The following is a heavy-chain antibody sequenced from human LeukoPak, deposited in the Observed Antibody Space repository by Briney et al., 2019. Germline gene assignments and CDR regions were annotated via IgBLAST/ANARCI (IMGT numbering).Heavy chain of an antibody. CDR2: ISRDGSST. CDR1: GFTVSSNY. V-gene: IGHV3-74*01. CDR3: ARQIEGGYHAFDI. Sequence: GGSLRLSCAASGFTVSSNYMSWVRQAPGKGLVWVSRISRDGSSTIYADSVKGRFTISRDNARDTLYLQMSSLRAEDTAVYYCARQIEGGYHAFDIWGQGTMVPVSS. D-gene: IGHD3-16*02. J-gene: IGHJ3*02.